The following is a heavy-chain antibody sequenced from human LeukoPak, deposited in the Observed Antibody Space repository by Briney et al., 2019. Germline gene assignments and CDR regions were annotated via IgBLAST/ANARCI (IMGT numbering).Heavy chain of an antibody. CDR1: GFTFSRYI. J-gene: IGHJ4*02. V-gene: IGHV3-11*04. D-gene: IGHD1-7*01. CDR3: AADSGWNYGSLFY. Sequence: GGSLRLSCAGSGFTFSRYIMSWIRQAPGKGLEWVSYISSSGSTIYYADSVKGRFTISRDNAKNSLYLQMNSLRVEDTAVYYCAADSGWNYGSLFYWGQGTLVTVSS. CDR2: ISSSGSTI.